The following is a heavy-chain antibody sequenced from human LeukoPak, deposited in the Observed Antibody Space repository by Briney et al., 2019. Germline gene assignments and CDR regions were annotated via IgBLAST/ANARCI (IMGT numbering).Heavy chain of an antibody. CDR2: VFRDGST. CDR1: GFAVNSYY. CDR3: ATETWKD. Sequence: GGSLRLSCAASGFAVNSYYMSWVRQAPGKGLEWVSAVFRDGSTSHADSVKGRFTISRDNSRNTVYLQMNSLRAEDTAVYYCATETWKDWGQGTLGTVSS. J-gene: IGHJ4*02. D-gene: IGHD1-1*01. V-gene: IGHV3-53*01.